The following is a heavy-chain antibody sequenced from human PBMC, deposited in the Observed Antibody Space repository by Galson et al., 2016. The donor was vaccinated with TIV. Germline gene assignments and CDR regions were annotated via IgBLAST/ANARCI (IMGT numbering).Heavy chain of an antibody. CDR1: GGSINSDLYY. CDR3: ARRTHYDSSGYFDAFDI. Sequence: TLSLTCTVSGGSINSDLYYWAWIRQPPGKGLEWIATIYYTGSTYYNPSLKSRVSISMDTPKNQFSLKLSSVTAADTAVYYCARRTHYDSSGYFDAFDIWGQGPMVPVSS. D-gene: IGHD3-22*01. CDR2: IYYTGST. J-gene: IGHJ3*02. V-gene: IGHV4-39*01.